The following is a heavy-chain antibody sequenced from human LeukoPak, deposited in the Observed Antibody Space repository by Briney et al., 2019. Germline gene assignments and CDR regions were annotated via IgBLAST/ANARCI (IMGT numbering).Heavy chain of an antibody. CDR3: ARDGQQLGRGDFDY. CDR2: IYYSGST. J-gene: IGHJ4*02. CDR1: GGSISSSSYY. Sequence: PSETLSLTCTVSGGSISSSSYYWGWIRQPPGKGLEWIGSIYYSGSTYYNPSLKSRVTISVDTSKNQFSLKLSSVTAVDTAVYYCARDGQQLGRGDFDYWGQGTLVTVSS. V-gene: IGHV4-39*07. D-gene: IGHD6-13*01.